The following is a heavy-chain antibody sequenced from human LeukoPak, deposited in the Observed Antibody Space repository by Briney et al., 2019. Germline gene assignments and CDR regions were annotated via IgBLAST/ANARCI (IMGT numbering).Heavy chain of an antibody. D-gene: IGHD3-22*01. V-gene: IGHV1-18*01. CDR2: ISAYHGNT. CDR1: GYTFTSYG. CDR3: ARDLYYYDSSGYHDVFDI. Sequence: GASVNVSCKASGYTFTSYGISWVRHAPGQGLEWMGWISAYHGNTYYAQKLQGRVTLTTDTSANTAYMELRSLRSDDTAVYYCARDLYYYDSSGYHDVFDIWGQGTMVTVSS. J-gene: IGHJ3*02.